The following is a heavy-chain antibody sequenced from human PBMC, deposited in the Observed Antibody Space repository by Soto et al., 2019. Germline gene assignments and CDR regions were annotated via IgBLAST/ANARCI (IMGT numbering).Heavy chain of an antibody. Sequence: SETLSLACSVSGTSIRSSNYYWGLVRQPPGKGLGWIGSINYNGRAYQNPSLKSRATISIDTSENQFSLKLTSVTAADTAVYYCARQARNPVITFDYWGQGTLVT. V-gene: IGHV4-39*01. J-gene: IGHJ4*02. CDR3: ARQARNPVITFDY. CDR1: GTSIRSSNYY. D-gene: IGHD3-22*01. CDR2: INYNGRA.